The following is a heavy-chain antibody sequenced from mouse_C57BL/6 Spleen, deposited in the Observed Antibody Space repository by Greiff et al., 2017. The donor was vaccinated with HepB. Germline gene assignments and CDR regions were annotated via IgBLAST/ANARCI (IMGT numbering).Heavy chain of an antibody. Sequence: VQLQQPGAELVKPGASVKMSCKASGYTFTSYWITWVKQRPGQGLEWIGDIYPGSGSTNYNEKFKSKATLTVDTSSSTAYMQLSSLTYEDSAVYYCAFITTVVADYYAMDYWGQGTSVTVSS. D-gene: IGHD1-1*01. CDR1: GYTFTSYW. CDR2: IYPGSGST. CDR3: AFITTVVADYYAMDY. V-gene: IGHV1-55*01. J-gene: IGHJ4*01.